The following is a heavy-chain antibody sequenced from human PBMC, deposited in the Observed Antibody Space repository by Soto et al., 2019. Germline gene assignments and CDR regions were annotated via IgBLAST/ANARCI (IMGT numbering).Heavy chain of an antibody. CDR1: GYTFKSFY. CDR3: ARDFGRHGAVDTTGWFDP. Sequence: QVQLVQSGAEVKKPGASVKVSCTASGYTFKSFYMHWVRQAPGQGLEWIGMINPTDGSVSFAQKFHDRVTLKTDRPTSTVYMELSSLTREDTAVYFCARDFGRHGAVDTTGWFDPWGQGTLVTFSS. CDR2: INPTDGSV. J-gene: IGHJ5*02. V-gene: IGHV1-46*02. D-gene: IGHD3-3*01.